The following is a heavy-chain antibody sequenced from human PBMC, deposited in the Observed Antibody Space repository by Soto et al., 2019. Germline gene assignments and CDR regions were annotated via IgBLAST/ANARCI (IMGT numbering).Heavy chain of an antibody. CDR1: GFNFSSYA. V-gene: IGHV3-23*01. D-gene: IGHD1-26*01. CDR3: AKLTTDQKSGSHQAYFDY. J-gene: IGHJ4*02. Sequence: GGSLRLSCAASGFNFSSYAMSWVRQAPGKGLEWVSAISGSGGSTYYADSVKGRFTISRDNSKNTLYLQMNSLRAEDTAVYYCAKLTTDQKSGSHQAYFDYWGQGTLVTVSS. CDR2: ISGSGGST.